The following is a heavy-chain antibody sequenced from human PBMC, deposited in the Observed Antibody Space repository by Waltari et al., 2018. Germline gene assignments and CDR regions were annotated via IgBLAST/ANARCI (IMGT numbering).Heavy chain of an antibody. D-gene: IGHD2-21*01. J-gene: IGHJ4*02. V-gene: IGHV3-7*04. CDR1: GFSIRDFW. CDR2: IKQDGSEE. CDR3: VRGAGWLLES. Sequence: EVNLVESGGGLVQPGGSLRLSCAASGFSIRDFWMPWARQAPGKGPEWVATIKQDGSEEYYVDSVKGRFTISRDNAKNSLYLQMNSLRLEDTAVYYCVRGAGWLLESWGQGTLATVSS.